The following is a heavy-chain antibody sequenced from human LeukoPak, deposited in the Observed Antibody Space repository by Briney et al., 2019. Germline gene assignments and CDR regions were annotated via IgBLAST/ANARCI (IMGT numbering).Heavy chain of an antibody. CDR2: ISSSSSYI. J-gene: IGHJ4*02. D-gene: IGHD1-1*01. Sequence: GGSLRLSCAASGFTVSNYNMNWVRQAPGKGLEWVSSISSSSSYIYYADSVKGRFTISRDNAKNSLYLQMNSLRAEDTAVYYCARELEIDYWGQGTLVTVSS. CDR1: GFTVSNYN. CDR3: ARELEIDY. V-gene: IGHV3-21*01.